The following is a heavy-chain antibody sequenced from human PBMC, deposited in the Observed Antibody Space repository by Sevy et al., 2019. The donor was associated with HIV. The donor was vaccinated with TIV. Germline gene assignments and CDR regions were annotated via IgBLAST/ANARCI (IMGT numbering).Heavy chain of an antibody. CDR1: GGTFDTYS. CDR2: IDPLFGTR. CDR3: ARARDITFGGGDAFDI. V-gene: IGHV1-69*13. J-gene: IGHJ3*02. Sequence: ASVKVSCKASGGTFDTYSISWLRQAPGQWLEWMGVIDPLFGTRNCAQKFQGRVTITADPSTNTAYMELSSLRSEDSAVFYCARARDITFGGGDAFDIWGQGTMVTVSS. D-gene: IGHD3-16*01.